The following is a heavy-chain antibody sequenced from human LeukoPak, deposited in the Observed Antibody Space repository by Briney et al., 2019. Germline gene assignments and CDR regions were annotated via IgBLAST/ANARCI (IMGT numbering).Heavy chain of an antibody. D-gene: IGHD2-2*01. V-gene: IGHV4-39*01. CDR1: GVSLSSSSDI. Sequence: SEALSLTCTVSGVSLSSSSDIWGWIRQSPGKGLEWIGSIYYSGNTYYNPSLKSRVTTSVDRSNNQFSLRLTSVTAANTAGYYCARGYCSSTSCYGWFDPWGQGTLVTVSS. CDR2: IYYSGNT. CDR3: ARGYCSSTSCYGWFDP. J-gene: IGHJ5*02.